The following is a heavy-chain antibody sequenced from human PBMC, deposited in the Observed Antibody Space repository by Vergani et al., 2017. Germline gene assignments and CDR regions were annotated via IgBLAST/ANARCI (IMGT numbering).Heavy chain of an antibody. CDR3: ARAVVLVVPEGYHYYYYMDV. D-gene: IGHD2-2*01. CDR1: GGSISSYY. V-gene: IGHV4-59*01. J-gene: IGHJ6*03. Sequence: QVQLQESGPGLVKPSETLSLPCTVSGGSISSYYWSWIRQPPGKGLEWIGYIYYSGGTNYNTSLTSRVTISGDTSKNQFSLKLSSVTAADPAVYYCARAVVLVVPEGYHYYYYMDVWGKGTTVTVSS. CDR2: IYYSGGT.